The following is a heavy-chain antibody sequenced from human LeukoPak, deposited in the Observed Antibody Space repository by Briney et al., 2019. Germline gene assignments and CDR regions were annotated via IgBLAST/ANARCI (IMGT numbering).Heavy chain of an antibody. CDR2: INPSGGST. D-gene: IGHD2-2*01. CDR3: ARGRSVVVPAATHYYYYMDV. V-gene: IGHV1-46*01. J-gene: IGHJ6*03. Sequence: ASVKVSCKASGYTFTSYYMHWVRQAPGQGLEWMGIINPSGGSTSYAQKFQGRVTMTRDMSTSTVYMELSSLRSEDTAVYYCARGRSVVVPAATHYYYYMDVWGKGTTVTISS. CDR1: GYTFTSYY.